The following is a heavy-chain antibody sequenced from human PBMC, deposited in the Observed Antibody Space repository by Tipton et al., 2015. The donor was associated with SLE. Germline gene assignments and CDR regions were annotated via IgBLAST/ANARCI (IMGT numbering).Heavy chain of an antibody. Sequence: RSLRLSCAASGFTFSSYGMHWVRQAPGKGLEWVAVIWYDGSNKYYADSVKGRFTISRDNSKNTLYLQMDSLTAEDTAVYYCARDRVVGAEGGGYYIDYWGQGTLVTVSS. V-gene: IGHV3-33*08. J-gene: IGHJ4*02. CDR2: IWYDGSNK. CDR1: GFTFSSYG. CDR3: ARDRVVGAEGGGYYIDY. D-gene: IGHD1-26*01.